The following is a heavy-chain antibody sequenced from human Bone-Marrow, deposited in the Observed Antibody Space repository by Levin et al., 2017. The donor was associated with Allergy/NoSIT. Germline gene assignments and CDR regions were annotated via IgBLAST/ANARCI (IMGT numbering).Heavy chain of an antibody. D-gene: IGHD6-6*01. Sequence: GGSLRLSCKASGGTFSSYAISWVRQAPGQGLEWMGGIIPIFGTANYAQKFQGRVTITADESTSTAYMELSSLRSEDTAVYYCARSKRDSSSLRGNAFDIWGQGTMVTVSS. J-gene: IGHJ3*02. V-gene: IGHV1-69*01. CDR2: IIPIFGTA. CDR1: GGTFSSYA. CDR3: ARSKRDSSSLRGNAFDI.